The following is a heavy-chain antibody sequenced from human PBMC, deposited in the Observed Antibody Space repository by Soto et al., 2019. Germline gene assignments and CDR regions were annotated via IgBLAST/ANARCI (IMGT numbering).Heavy chain of an antibody. CDR2: IYSGGRT. CDR1: GFTVSSNY. CDR3: ARHSQLWMATIPYYFDY. Sequence: EVQLVESGGGLVQPGGSLRLSCAASGFTVSSNYMSWVRQAPGKGLEWVSVIYSGGRTYYADSVKGRFTISRDNSKNTLYLQMNSLRAEDTAVYYCARHSQLWMATIPYYFDYWGQGTLVTVSS. V-gene: IGHV3-66*04. D-gene: IGHD5-12*01. J-gene: IGHJ4*02.